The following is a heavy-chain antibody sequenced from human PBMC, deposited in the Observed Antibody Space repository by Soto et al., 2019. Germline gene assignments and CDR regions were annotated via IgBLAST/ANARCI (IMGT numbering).Heavy chain of an antibody. CDR1: GFTFSSYA. CDR2: INDSGDIT. J-gene: IGHJ1*01. CDR3: AKELEYQMLWGYFHH. Sequence: EVQLLESGGGLVQPGGSLRLSCAASGFTFSSYAMSWVRQAPGKGLEWVSVINDSGDITYYADSVKGRFTISRDNSMNTLYLQMNSLRIDDTAVYYCAKELEYQMLWGYFHHRGQGTLVTV. V-gene: IGHV3-23*01. D-gene: IGHD2-2*01.